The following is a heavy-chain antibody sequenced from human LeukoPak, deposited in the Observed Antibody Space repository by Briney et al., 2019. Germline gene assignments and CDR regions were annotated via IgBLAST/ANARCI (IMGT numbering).Heavy chain of an antibody. V-gene: IGHV1-69*13. D-gene: IGHD3-22*01. CDR1: GGTFSSYA. CDR2: VIPMFATA. Sequence: SVKVSCKASGGTFSSYAISWVRQAPGQGLEWMGGVIPMFATANYAPKFQDRVTITADESTSTAYMELRSLRSEDTAVYHCASETYDSSGYYKRAFDYWGQGTLVTVSS. J-gene: IGHJ4*02. CDR3: ASETYDSSGYYKRAFDY.